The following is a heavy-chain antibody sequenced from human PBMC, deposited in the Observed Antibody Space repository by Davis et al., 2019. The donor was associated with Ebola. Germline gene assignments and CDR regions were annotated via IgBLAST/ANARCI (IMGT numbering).Heavy chain of an antibody. CDR3: AKENVTYLYVWGSYRREFDAFDI. D-gene: IGHD3-16*02. Sequence: GESLKISCAASGFTVSSTYMSWVRQAPGKGLEWVAVISYDGSNKYYADSVKGRFTISRDNSKNTLYLQMNSLRAEDTAVYYCAKENVTYLYVWGSYRREFDAFDIWGQGTMVTVSS. J-gene: IGHJ3*02. CDR2: ISYDGSNK. CDR1: GFTVSSTY. V-gene: IGHV3-30*18.